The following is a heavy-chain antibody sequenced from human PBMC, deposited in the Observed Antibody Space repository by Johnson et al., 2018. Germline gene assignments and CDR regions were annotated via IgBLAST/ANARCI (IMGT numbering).Heavy chain of an antibody. V-gene: IGHV3-33*01. D-gene: IGHD3-16*02. CDR1: GFTFSSYG. Sequence: QVQLVQSGGGVVQPGRSLRLSCAASGFTFSSYGMHWVRQAPGKGLEWVAVIWYDGSNKYYADSVKGRFTISRDNSKNTLYLQMNSLRAEDTAVYYCARGPRYATLRLGELSSLREEYFQYWGQGTLVTVSS. CDR3: ARGPRYATLRLGELSSLREEYFQY. J-gene: IGHJ1*01. CDR2: IWYDGSNK.